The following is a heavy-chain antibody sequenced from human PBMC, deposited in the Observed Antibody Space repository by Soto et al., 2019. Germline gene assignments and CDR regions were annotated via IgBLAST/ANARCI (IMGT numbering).Heavy chain of an antibody. Sequence: ASVKVSCKASGYTFTSYYMHWVRQAPGQGLEWMGIINPSGGSTSYAQKFQGRVTMTRDTSTSTVYMELSGLRSEDTAVYYCARVYDYVWGRGGAFDIWGQGTMVTVSS. CDR1: GYTFTSYY. J-gene: IGHJ3*02. CDR2: INPSGGST. CDR3: ARVYDYVWGRGGAFDI. V-gene: IGHV1-46*01. D-gene: IGHD3-16*01.